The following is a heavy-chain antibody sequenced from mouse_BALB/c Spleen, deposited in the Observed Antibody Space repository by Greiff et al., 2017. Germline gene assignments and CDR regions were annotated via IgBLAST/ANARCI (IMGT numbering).Heavy chain of an antibody. CDR1: GFSLTSYG. CDR3: ARDELTGKGFAY. J-gene: IGHJ3*01. CDR2: IWAGGST. Sequence: VQRVESGPGLVAPSQSLSITCTVSGFSLTSYGVHWVRQPPGKGLEWLGVIWAGGSTNYNSALMSRLSISKDNSKSQVFLKMNSLQTDDTAMYYCARDELTGKGFAYWGQGTLVTVSA. D-gene: IGHD4-1*01. V-gene: IGHV2-9*02.